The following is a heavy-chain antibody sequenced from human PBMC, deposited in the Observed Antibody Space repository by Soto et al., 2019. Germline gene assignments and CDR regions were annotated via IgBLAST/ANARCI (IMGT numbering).Heavy chain of an antibody. J-gene: IGHJ4*02. CDR3: ATLNKWSHGH. V-gene: IGHV4-61*01. CDR2: IYYSGST. D-gene: IGHD1-26*01. Sequence: QVQLQESGPGLVKPSETLSLTCTVSGGFVSSGSYYWSWIRQPPGKGLEWIGYIYYSGSTNYNPSLKGRITVSLDTSKSLFSLKLCSVTAADTAVYYCATLNKWSHGHWGQGTLVTVSS. CDR1: GGFVSSGSYY.